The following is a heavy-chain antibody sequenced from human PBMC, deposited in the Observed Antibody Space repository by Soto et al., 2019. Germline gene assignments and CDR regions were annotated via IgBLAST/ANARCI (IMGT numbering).Heavy chain of an antibody. D-gene: IGHD2-2*02. CDR3: ARGSCSSTSCYKEYYFDL. V-gene: IGHV1-69*13. Sequence: SVKVSCKASGGTFSGYAISWVRQAPGQGLEWMGEIIPMFGTSNYAQKFQGRVTITAEESTSTAYMELSSMRSEDTAVYYCARGSCSSTSCYKEYYFDLWGQGTLVTVS. CDR1: GGTFSGYA. CDR2: IIPMFGTS. J-gene: IGHJ4*02.